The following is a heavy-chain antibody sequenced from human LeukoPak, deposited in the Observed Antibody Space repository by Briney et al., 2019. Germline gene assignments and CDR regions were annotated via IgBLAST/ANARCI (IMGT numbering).Heavy chain of an antibody. CDR3: ARGNPGYCSGGSCRYYFDY. J-gene: IGHJ4*02. CDR1: GGSFSGYY. Sequence: SETLSLTCAVYGGSFSGYYWSWIRQPPGKGLEWIGEINHSGSTNYNPSLKSRVTISVDTSKSQFSLKLSSVTAADTAVYYCARGNPGYCSGGSCRYYFDYWGQGTLVTVSS. V-gene: IGHV4-34*01. D-gene: IGHD2-15*01. CDR2: INHSGST.